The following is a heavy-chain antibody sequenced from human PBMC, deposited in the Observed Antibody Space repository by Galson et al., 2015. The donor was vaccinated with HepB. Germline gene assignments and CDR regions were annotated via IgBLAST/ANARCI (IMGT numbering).Heavy chain of an antibody. V-gene: IGHV2-70*04. CDR3: ARDYGDYAFDP. CDR1: GFSLSTSGMR. Sequence: PALVKPTQTLTLTCSFSGFSLSTSGMRVSWIRQPPGKALEWLARIDWDDAKFYSTSLKTRLTISKDTSKNQVVLTMTNMDPVDTATYYCARDYGDYAFDPWGQGTLVTVSS. D-gene: IGHD4-17*01. J-gene: IGHJ5*02. CDR2: IDWDDAK.